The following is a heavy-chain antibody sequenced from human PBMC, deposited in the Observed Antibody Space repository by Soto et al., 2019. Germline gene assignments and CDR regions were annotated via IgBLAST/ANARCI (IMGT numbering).Heavy chain of an antibody. Sequence: PSETLSLTCTVSGDSISSGNFYWSWFRHHPGKGLEWIGFIYYSGSTYYNPSLKSRVTISVDWSKNQFSLWLSSVTAADTALYYCARGPRQLGGSFYYGLDVWGQGTTVTVSS. D-gene: IGHD1-1*01. CDR2: IYYSGST. V-gene: IGHV4-31*03. J-gene: IGHJ6*02. CDR3: ARGPRQLGGSFYYGLDV. CDR1: GDSISSGNFY.